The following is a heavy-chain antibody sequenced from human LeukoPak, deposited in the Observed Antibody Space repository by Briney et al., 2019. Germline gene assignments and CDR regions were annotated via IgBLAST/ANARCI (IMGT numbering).Heavy chain of an antibody. Sequence: GGSLRLSCAASGFTFSSYWMSWVRQAPGKGMEWVANIKQDGSEKYYVDSVKGRFTISRDNAKNSLYLQMNSLRAEDTAVYYCASLLAIVEAFDIWGQGTMVTVSS. D-gene: IGHD3-22*01. CDR2: IKQDGSEK. CDR1: GFTFSSYW. J-gene: IGHJ3*02. V-gene: IGHV3-7*01. CDR3: ASLLAIVEAFDI.